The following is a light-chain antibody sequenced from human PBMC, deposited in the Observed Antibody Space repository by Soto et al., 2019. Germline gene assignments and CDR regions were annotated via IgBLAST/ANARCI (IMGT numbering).Light chain of an antibody. Sequence: QSALAQPPSASGSLGQSVTISCTGTSSDVGTYNYVSWYQQHPGKAPKLMICEVSKRPSGVPNRFSGSKSGNTASLTVSGLQAEDEADYYCSSYAATNNMVFGGGTQLTVL. CDR1: SSDVGTYNY. V-gene: IGLV2-8*01. CDR2: EVS. J-gene: IGLJ2*01. CDR3: SSYAATNNMV.